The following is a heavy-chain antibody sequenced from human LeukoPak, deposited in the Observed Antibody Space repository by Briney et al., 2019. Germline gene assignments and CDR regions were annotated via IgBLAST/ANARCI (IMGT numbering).Heavy chain of an antibody. Sequence: GGSLRLSCAASGFTFSSYAMSWVRQAPGKGLEWVAVIWYDGSKTYYADSVKGRFTISRDSSKKTLSLQMNSLRAEDTAVYYCARDGNYRFDYWGQGTLVTVSS. J-gene: IGHJ4*02. CDR1: GFTFSSYA. CDR2: IWYDGSKT. D-gene: IGHD3-16*02. V-gene: IGHV3-33*08. CDR3: ARDGNYRFDY.